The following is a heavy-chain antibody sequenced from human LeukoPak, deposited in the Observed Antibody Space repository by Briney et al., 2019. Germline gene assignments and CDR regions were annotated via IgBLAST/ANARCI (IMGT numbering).Heavy chain of an antibody. J-gene: IGHJ4*02. V-gene: IGHV3-49*04. CDR2: IRSKAYGGTT. CDR1: GFTFGDYA. Sequence: TGRSLRLSCTASGFTFGDYAMSWVRQAPGKGLEWVGFIRSKAYGGTTEYAASVKGRFTISRDDSKSIAYLQMNSLKTEDTAVYYCKGWDSSGYYADYWGQGTLVTVSS. D-gene: IGHD3-22*01. CDR3: KGWDSSGYYADY.